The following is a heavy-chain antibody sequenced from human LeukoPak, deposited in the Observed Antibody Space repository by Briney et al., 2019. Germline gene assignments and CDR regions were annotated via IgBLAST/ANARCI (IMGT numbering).Heavy chain of an antibody. CDR2: IYYSGST. CDR3: ARHLKNSSSWFLGGANWFDP. D-gene: IGHD6-13*01. V-gene: IGHV4-59*05. Sequence: SETLSLTCTVSGGSISSYYWSWIRQPPGKGLEWIASIYYSGSTYYNPSLKSRVTISVDTSKNQFSLKLSSVTAADTAVYYCARHLKNSSSWFLGGANWFDPWGQGTLVTVSS. J-gene: IGHJ5*02. CDR1: GGSISSYY.